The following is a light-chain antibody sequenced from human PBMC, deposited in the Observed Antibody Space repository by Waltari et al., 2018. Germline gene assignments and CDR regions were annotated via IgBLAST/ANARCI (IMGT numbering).Light chain of an antibody. CDR3: SSYAGSNNLV. CDR1: SSDVGAYDY. V-gene: IGLV2-8*01. CDR2: EVS. J-gene: IGLJ2*01. Sequence: QSALTQPPSASGSPGQSVTISCTGTSSDVGAYDYVSWYQHHPGKAPKLLISEVSKRPSGVPDRFSGSRSGNTASLPVSGLQAEDEADYYCSSYAGSNNLVFGGGTKLTVL.